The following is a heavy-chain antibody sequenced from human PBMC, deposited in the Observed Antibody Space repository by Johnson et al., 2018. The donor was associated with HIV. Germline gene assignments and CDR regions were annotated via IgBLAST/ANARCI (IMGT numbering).Heavy chain of an antibody. D-gene: IGHD6-13*01. CDR1: GFTFSNAW. V-gene: IGHV3-15*01. CDR2: IKSKTDGGTT. J-gene: IGHJ3*02. CDR3: ARAWDRSSSRDAFDI. Sequence: VQLVESGGGLVKPGGSLRLSCAASGFTFSNAWMSWVRQAPGKGLEWVGRIKSKTDGGTTDYAAPVKGRFTISRDDSKNTLYLQMNSLKTEDTAVYYCARAWDRSSSRDAFDIWGQGTMVTVSS.